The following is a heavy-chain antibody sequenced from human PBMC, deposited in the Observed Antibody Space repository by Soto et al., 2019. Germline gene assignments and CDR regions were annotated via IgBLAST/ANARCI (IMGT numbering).Heavy chain of an antibody. Sequence: ASVKVSCKASGGTFSSYAISWVRQAPGQGLEWMGGIIPIFGTANYAQKFQGRVTITADESTSTAYMELSSLRSEDTAVYYCARSRDMITFGGVIGTPLGYWGQGTLVTVSS. CDR2: IIPIFGTA. CDR1: GGTFSSYA. D-gene: IGHD3-16*02. J-gene: IGHJ4*02. CDR3: ARSRDMITFGGVIGTPLGY. V-gene: IGHV1-69*13.